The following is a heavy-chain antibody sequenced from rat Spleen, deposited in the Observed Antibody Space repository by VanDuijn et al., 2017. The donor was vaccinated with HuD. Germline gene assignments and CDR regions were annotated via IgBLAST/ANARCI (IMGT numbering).Heavy chain of an antibody. Sequence: EVQLVESGGGLVQPGRSMKLSCVASGFTFSNYDMVWVRQAPTKGLKWVASISYDGSTPYYRDSVKGRFTISRDNAKSTLYLQMDSLRSEDTATYYCTRGYYFDYWGQGVMVTVSS. CDR3: TRGYYFDY. V-gene: IGHV5-7*01. CDR1: GFTFSNYD. CDR2: ISYDGSTP. J-gene: IGHJ2*01.